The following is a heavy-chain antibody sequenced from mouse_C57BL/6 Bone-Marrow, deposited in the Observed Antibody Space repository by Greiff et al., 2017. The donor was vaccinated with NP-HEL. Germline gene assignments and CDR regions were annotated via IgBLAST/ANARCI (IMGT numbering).Heavy chain of an antibody. D-gene: IGHD4-1*01. CDR3: ARKLGAWFAY. J-gene: IGHJ3*01. CDR2: INPGSGGT. V-gene: IGHV1-54*01. CDR1: GYAFTNYL. Sequence: VQLVESGAELVRPGTSVKVSCKASGYAFTNYLIEWVKQRPGQGLEWIGVINPGSGGTNYNEKFKGKATLTADKSSSTAYMQLSSLTSEDSAVYFCARKLGAWFAYWGQGTLVTVSA.